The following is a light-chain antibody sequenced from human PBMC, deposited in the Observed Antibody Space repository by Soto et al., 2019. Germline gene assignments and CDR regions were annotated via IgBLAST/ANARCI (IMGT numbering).Light chain of an antibody. CDR3: QQYYTTPPIS. CDR1: QSVLFSSNNKNY. Sequence: IVMTQSPDSLAVSLGERATINCKSSQSVLFSSNNKNYLAWYQQKAGQPPKLLIYWASSRESGVPDRFSGSGSGTDFTLTISSLQAEDVAVYYCQQYYTTPPISFGGGTKVDIK. CDR2: WAS. V-gene: IGKV4-1*01. J-gene: IGKJ4*01.